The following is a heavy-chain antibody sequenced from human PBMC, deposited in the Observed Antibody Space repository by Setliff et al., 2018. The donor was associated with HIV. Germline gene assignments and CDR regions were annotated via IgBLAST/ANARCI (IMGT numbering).Heavy chain of an antibody. Sequence: PGGSLRLSCAASGFTFNHYAMHWVRQVPGKGLEYVGGISWDSVSIGYADSFKGRFTISRDNAKSSLFLEMTGLRPDDTALYYCAKDSGSPEYYYDNSGYPQWDAFDVWGQGTMVTVSS. D-gene: IGHD3-22*01. CDR3: AKDSGSPEYYYDNSGYPQWDAFDV. J-gene: IGHJ3*01. V-gene: IGHV3-9*01. CDR2: ISWDSVSI. CDR1: GFTFNHYA.